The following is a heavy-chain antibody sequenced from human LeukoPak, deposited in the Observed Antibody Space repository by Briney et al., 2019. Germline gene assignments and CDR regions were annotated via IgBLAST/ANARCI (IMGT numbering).Heavy chain of an antibody. CDR3: ARDLFYGTRFDY. CDR1: GGSISSGDYY. Sequence: PSETLSLTRTVSGGSISSGDYYWSWIRQPPGKGLEWIGYIYYSGSTYYNPSLKSRVTISVDTSKNQFSLKLSSVTAADTAVYYCARDLFYGTRFDYWGQGTLVTVSS. J-gene: IGHJ4*02. CDR2: IYYSGST. V-gene: IGHV4-30-4*08. D-gene: IGHD4-17*01.